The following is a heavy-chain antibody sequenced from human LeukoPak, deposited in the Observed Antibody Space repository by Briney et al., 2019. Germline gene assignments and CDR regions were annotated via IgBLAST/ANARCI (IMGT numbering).Heavy chain of an antibody. Sequence: SETLALTCALYGGSFTGYYWKWIRQPPGKGLEWIGEINHSGSTKYNPSLKSRVTISVDTSTKQFFLRLTSVTAADTAVYYCACHAVRYSAYDREEDAFDIWGQGTMVTVSS. D-gene: IGHD5-12*01. V-gene: IGHV4-34*01. J-gene: IGHJ3*02. CDR2: INHSGST. CDR1: GGSFTGYY. CDR3: ACHAVRYSAYDREEDAFDI.